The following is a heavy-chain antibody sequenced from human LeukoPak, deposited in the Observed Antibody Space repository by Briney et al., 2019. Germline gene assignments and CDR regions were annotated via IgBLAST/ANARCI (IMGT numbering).Heavy chain of an antibody. D-gene: IGHD2-2*01. CDR1: GYTFTIYG. V-gene: IGHV1-18*01. CDR3: ARDTLVVVVPAAIPPREDYSYYGMDV. Sequence: ASVPVSFMATGYTFTIYGISWVRQAPGQGLEWMGWINAYNGNTNYPQKLQGRVTMPTDTSTSTAYMELRSLRSDDTAVYYCARDTLVVVVPAAIPPREDYSYYGMDVWGQGTTVTVSS. CDR2: INAYNGNT. J-gene: IGHJ6*02.